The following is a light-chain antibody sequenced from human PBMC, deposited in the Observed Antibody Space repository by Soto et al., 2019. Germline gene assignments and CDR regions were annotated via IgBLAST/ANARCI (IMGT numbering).Light chain of an antibody. Sequence: EILLTQSPATLSLSPGERATLSCRASQSVSSYLAWYQQKPGQAPRLLIYGASSRATGIPDRFSGSGSGTDFTLTISSLEPEDFAVYYCQQRSNWPPITFGQGTRLEIK. V-gene: IGKV3-11*01. CDR1: QSVSSY. J-gene: IGKJ5*01. CDR3: QQRSNWPPIT. CDR2: GAS.